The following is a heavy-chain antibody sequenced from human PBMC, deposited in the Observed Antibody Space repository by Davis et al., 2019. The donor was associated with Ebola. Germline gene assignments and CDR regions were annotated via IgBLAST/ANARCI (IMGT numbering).Heavy chain of an antibody. CDR3: TRRMIVGARVDDY. D-gene: IGHD1-26*01. V-gene: IGHV3-23*01. CDR1: GFTFSSYA. J-gene: IGHJ4*02. Sequence: GESLKISCAASGFTFSSYAMSWVRQAPGKGLEWVSAISGSGGSTYYADSVKGRFTISRDNSKNTLYLQMNSLRAEDTAVYYCTRRMIVGARVDDYWGQGTLVTVSS. CDR2: ISGSGGST.